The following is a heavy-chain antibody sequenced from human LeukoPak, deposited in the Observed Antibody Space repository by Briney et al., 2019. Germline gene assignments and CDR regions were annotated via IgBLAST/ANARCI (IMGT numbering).Heavy chain of an antibody. V-gene: IGHV1-69*04. CDR2: IIPILGIA. CDR1: GGTFSSYA. CDR3: AQTDGRRGVGATHYFDY. Sequence: ASVKVSCKASGGTFSSYAISWVRQAPGQGLEWMGRIIPILGIANYAQKFQGRVTITADKSTSTAYMELSSLRSDDTAVYYCAQTDGRRGVGATHYFDYWGQGTLVTVSS. D-gene: IGHD1-26*01. J-gene: IGHJ4*02.